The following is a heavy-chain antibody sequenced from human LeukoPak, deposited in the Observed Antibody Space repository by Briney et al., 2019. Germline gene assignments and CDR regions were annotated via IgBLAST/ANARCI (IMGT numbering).Heavy chain of an antibody. CDR3: ARDGIAAAGDY. CDR1: GFTFSSYS. Sequence: PGGSLRLSCAASGFTFSSYSVNWVRQAPGKGLEWVSSISSSSSYIYYADSVKGRFTISRDNAKNSLYLQMSSLRAEDTAVYYCARDGIAAAGDYWGQGTLVTVSS. CDR2: ISSSSSYI. V-gene: IGHV3-21*01. J-gene: IGHJ4*02. D-gene: IGHD6-13*01.